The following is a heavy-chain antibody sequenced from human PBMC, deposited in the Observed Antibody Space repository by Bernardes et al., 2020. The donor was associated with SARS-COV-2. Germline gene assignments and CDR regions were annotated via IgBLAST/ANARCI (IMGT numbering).Heavy chain of an antibody. CDR3: ARGGLPGKTFDY. D-gene: IGHD5-18*01. J-gene: IGHJ4*02. CDR1: GFTFSTYW. Sequence: GSLRLSGAASGFTFSTYWMHWVRQAPGKGLEWVSHITNDGRSTSYADSVKGRFSISRDNAKNTLYLQMNTLRAEDTAVYYCARGGLPGKTFDYWGQGTLVTVSS. CDR2: ITNDGRST. V-gene: IGHV3-74*01.